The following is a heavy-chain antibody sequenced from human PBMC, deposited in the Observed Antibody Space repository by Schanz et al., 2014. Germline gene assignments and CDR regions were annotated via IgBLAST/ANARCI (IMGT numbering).Heavy chain of an antibody. Sequence: EVQLLESGGGLVQPGGSLRLSCAASGFTFSTSAMSWVRQVPGKGLEWVSAILGLASTTYYADSVKGRFTISRDNAKNSLYLQMTSLRAEDTAVYYCARGGFGEVSYFDYWGQGTLVTVSS. CDR1: GFTFSTSA. J-gene: IGHJ4*02. CDR2: ILGLASTT. D-gene: IGHD3-10*01. CDR3: ARGGFGEVSYFDY. V-gene: IGHV3-23*01.